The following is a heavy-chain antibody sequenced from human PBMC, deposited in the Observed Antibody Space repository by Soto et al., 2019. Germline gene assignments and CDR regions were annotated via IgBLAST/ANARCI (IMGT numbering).Heavy chain of an antibody. CDR3: ARGGATLLDAMDV. Sequence: EVQLVESGEGLVQPGGSLRLSCAASGFIFSSHAMHWVRQAPGKGLDYVSAITSNGESTDYADSVKARFTISRDNSKNTLYLHMGSLRAEDMAVYYCARGGATLLDAMDVWGQGTTVTVSS. CDR2: ITSNGEST. V-gene: IGHV3-64*02. J-gene: IGHJ6*02. CDR1: GFIFSSHA. D-gene: IGHD5-12*01.